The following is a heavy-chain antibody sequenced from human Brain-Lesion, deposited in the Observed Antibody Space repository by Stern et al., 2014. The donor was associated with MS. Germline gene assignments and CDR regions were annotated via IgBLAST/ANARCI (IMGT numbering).Heavy chain of an antibody. CDR2: VNNDGRRT. Sequence: EVQLVESGGGLVQPGGSLRLSCAASGDSFCNYWIHWVRQAPGQWLVWVSRVNNDGRRTSYADSVKGRFTMSRDNAKNTLYLQMNSLRVEDTAIYYCARGERWFDSWGQGTLVTVSS. D-gene: IGHD3-10*01. CDR3: ARGERWFDS. CDR1: GDSFCNYW. J-gene: IGHJ5*01. V-gene: IGHV3-74*02.